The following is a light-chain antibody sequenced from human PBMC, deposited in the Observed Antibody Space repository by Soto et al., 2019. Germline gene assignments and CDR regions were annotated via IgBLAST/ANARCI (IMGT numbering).Light chain of an antibody. V-gene: IGKV1-39*01. CDR1: QSISNH. Sequence: DIQMTQSPSSLSASVEDRVIITCRASQSISNHLNWYQQKPGKAPKLLIFAASSLQSGVPSRFSGSGSGTDFTLTISSLHPEDFATYYCQQSYSTPQTFGQGTKVDIK. J-gene: IGKJ1*01. CDR3: QQSYSTPQT. CDR2: AAS.